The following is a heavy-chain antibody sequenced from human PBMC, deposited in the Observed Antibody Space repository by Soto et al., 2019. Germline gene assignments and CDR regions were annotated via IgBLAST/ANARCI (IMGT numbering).Heavy chain of an antibody. CDR2: IYHSGNT. V-gene: IGHV4-31*11. CDR3: ARYYYYDSSGNDF. J-gene: IGHJ4*02. D-gene: IGHD3-22*01. Sequence: SETLSLTCAVSGGSISSGGYSWSWIRQHPGKGLEWIGYIYHSGNTYYNPSLRRRVSISQDTSKNKFSLRLSTVTAADTAIYYCARYYYYDSSGNDFWGQGIQVTVSS. CDR1: GGSISSGGYS.